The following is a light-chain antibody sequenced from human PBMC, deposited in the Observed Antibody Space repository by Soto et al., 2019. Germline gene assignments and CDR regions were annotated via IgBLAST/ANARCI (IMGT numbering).Light chain of an antibody. CDR2: RDN. CDR1: NIGSKS. CDR3: QVWDSSTGV. J-gene: IGLJ3*02. Sequence: SYELTQPLSVSVALGQTAKITCGRNNIGSKSVHWYQQKTGQAPVLVIFRDNNRPSGIPERFSGSNSGSTATLTISRAQVGDEADYYCQVWDSSTGVFGGGTKLTVL. V-gene: IGLV3-9*01.